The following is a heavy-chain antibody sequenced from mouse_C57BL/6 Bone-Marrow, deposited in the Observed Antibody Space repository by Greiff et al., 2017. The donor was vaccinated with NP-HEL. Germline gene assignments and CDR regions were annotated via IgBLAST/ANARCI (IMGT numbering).Heavy chain of an antibody. Sequence: QVQLQQSGAELARPGASVKLSCKASGYTFTSYGISWVKQRTGQGLEWIGEIYPRSGSTYYNEKFKGKATLTADKSSSTAYMELRSLTSEDSAVYFCARYYYGYDEGFFYWGQGTLVTVSA. J-gene: IGHJ3*01. CDR1: GYTFTSYG. CDR2: IYPRSGST. D-gene: IGHD2-2*01. V-gene: IGHV1-81*01. CDR3: ARYYYGYDEGFFY.